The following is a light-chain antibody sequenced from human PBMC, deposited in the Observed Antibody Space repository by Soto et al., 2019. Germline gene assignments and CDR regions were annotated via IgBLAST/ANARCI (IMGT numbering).Light chain of an antibody. Sequence: DIQMTQSPSTLYASVGDRVTITCRASQSISSWLAWYQQKPGKAPKLLIYDASSLESGVPSRFSGSVSGTEFTLTISSLQPDYFATYYCQQYNSQATFGQGTKVEIK. J-gene: IGKJ1*01. CDR3: QQYNSQAT. CDR1: QSISSW. V-gene: IGKV1-5*01. CDR2: DAS.